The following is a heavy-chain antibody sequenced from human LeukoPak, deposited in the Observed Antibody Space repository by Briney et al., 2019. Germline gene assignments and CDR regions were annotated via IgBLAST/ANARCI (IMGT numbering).Heavy chain of an antibody. V-gene: IGHV4-61*08. J-gene: IGHJ5*02. Sequence: SETLSLTCTVSGGSISSGGYYWSWIRQPPGKGLEWIGEINHSGSTNYNPSLKSRVTISVDTSKNQFSLKLSSVTAADTAVYYCARGRGIAVAGSFWFDPWGQGTLVTVSS. CDR2: INHSGST. CDR3: ARGRGIAVAGSFWFDP. CDR1: GGSISSGGYY. D-gene: IGHD6-19*01.